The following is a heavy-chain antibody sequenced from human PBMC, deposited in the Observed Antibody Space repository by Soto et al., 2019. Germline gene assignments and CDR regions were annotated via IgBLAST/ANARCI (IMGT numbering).Heavy chain of an antibody. CDR3: AKFEGHPLEYWYLDF. J-gene: IGHJ2*01. D-gene: IGHD1-1*01. V-gene: IGHV3-23*01. CDR1: GFTSSAYA. CDR2: IHGGGGAT. Sequence: EVQLLESGGVLVQPGGSLRLSCAASGFTSSAYAMVWVRQAPGKGLEWVSTIHGGGGATHYADSVKGRFTISRDDYKNTLYAQMNSLRAEDTAVYYCAKFEGHPLEYWYLDFWGRGTLVTVSS.